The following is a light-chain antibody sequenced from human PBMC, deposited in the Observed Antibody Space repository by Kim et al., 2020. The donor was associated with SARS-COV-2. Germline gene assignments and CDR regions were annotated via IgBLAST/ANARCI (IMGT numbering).Light chain of an antibody. Sequence: QSVLTQPPAISGAPGQRVTISCTGSGSNIGSVYDVHWYQQLPGRAPKLVLRGNTFRPSGIPDRFSGSKSGTSASLDITGLQTEDEADYYCQSYDGRLNSWVFGGGTQLTVL. J-gene: IGLJ3*02. V-gene: IGLV1-40*01. CDR3: QSYDGRLNSWV. CDR1: GSNIGSVYD. CDR2: GNT.